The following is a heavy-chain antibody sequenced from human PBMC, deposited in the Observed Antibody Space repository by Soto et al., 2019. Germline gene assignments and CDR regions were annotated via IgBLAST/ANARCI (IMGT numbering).Heavy chain of an antibody. CDR2: IYYSGST. CDR1: GGSISGGGYY. V-gene: IGHV4-31*03. CDR3: ASNRGDYDILTGAFDY. D-gene: IGHD3-9*01. J-gene: IGHJ4*02. Sequence: SETLSLTCTVSGGSISGGGYYWSWIRQHPGKGLEWIGYIYYSGSTYYNPSLKSRVTISVDTSKNQFSLKLSSVTAADTAVYYCASNRGDYDILTGAFDYWGQGTLVTVSS.